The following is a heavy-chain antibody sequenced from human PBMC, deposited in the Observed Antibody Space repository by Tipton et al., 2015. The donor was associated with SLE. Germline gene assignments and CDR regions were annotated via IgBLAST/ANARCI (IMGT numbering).Heavy chain of an antibody. Sequence: QLVQSGAEVKRPGESLKISCKGSGYSFPIYWIGWVRQIPGKGLEWRGIIYPGDSDTRYSPSFQGQGTISADKSISTAYLQWSTLKASDTAMYYCARRIANREYYFDYWGQGTLVTVST. J-gene: IGHJ4*02. V-gene: IGHV5-51*03. CDR3: ARRIANREYYFDY. CDR1: GYSFPIYW. D-gene: IGHD6-13*01. CDR2: IYPGDSDT.